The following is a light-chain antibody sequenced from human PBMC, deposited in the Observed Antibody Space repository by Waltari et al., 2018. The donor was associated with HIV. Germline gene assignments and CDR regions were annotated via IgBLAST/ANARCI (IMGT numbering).Light chain of an antibody. CDR1: SSNIGNNS. V-gene: IGLV1-47*01. CDR3: AAWDDSLSGPV. CDR2: RSN. J-gene: IGLJ3*02. Sequence: QSVLTQPASASGTPGQRVPFSCSGSSSNIGNNSVYWYPQLPGTPPKVLIYRSNQRPSGVPDRFAGSKSGTSASLAISGLRSEDEADYYCAAWDDSLSGPVFGGGTKVTVL.